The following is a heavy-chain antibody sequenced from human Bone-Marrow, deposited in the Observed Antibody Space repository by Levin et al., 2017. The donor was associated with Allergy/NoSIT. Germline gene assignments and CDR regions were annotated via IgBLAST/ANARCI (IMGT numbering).Heavy chain of an antibody. CDR3: ARVTSRLRFLEWLSPGGRDWFDP. CDR2: IYYSGST. Sequence: GSLRLSCTVSGGSISSYYWSWIRQPPGKGLEWIGYIYYSGSTNYNPSLKSRVTISVDTSKNQFSLKLSSVTAADTAVYYCARVTSRLRFLEWLSPGGRDWFDPWGQGTLVTVSS. CDR1: GGSISSYY. V-gene: IGHV4-59*01. J-gene: IGHJ5*02. D-gene: IGHD3-3*01.